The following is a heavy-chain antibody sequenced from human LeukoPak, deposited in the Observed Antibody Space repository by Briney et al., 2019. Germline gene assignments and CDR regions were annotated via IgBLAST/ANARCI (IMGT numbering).Heavy chain of an antibody. J-gene: IGHJ4*02. CDR2: MNPNSGNT. CDR1: GYTFTSYD. D-gene: IGHD2-15*01. Sequence: ASVTVSCKASGYTFTSYDINWVRQATGQGLEWMGWMNPNSGNTGYAQKFQGRVTMTRNTSISTAYMELSSLRSEDTAVYYCARRLIAEIYCSGGSCPFDYWGQGTLVTVSS. CDR3: ARRLIAEIYCSGGSCPFDY. V-gene: IGHV1-8*01.